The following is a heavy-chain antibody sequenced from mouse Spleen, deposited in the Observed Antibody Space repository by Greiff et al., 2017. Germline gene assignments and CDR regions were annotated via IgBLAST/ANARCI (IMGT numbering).Heavy chain of an antibody. D-gene: IGHD1-1*01. V-gene: IGHV5-9*04. CDR1: GFAFSSYT. CDR2: ISSGGGNT. J-gene: IGHJ4*01. Sequence: VKLMESGGGLVKPGGSLKLSCAASGFAFSSYTMSWVRQTPAKRLEWVATISSGGGNTYYPDSVKGRFTISRDNARNTLYLQMSSLRSEDTAMYYCARGDGSSFYAMDYWGQGTSVTVSS. CDR3: ARGDGSSFYAMDY.